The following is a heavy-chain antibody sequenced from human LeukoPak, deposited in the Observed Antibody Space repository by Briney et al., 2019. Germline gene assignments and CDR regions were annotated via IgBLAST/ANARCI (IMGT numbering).Heavy chain of an antibody. D-gene: IGHD4-11*01. V-gene: IGHV3-21*01. CDR2: ISSSSSYI. J-gene: IGHJ4*02. CDR1: GFTFSSYS. Sequence: GGSLRLSCAASGFTFSSYSMNWVRQAPGKGLEWVSSISSSSSYIYYADSVKGRFTISRDNAKNSLYLQMNSLRAEDTAVYYCARELDSKGGFDYWGQGTLVTVSS. CDR3: ARELDSKGGFDY.